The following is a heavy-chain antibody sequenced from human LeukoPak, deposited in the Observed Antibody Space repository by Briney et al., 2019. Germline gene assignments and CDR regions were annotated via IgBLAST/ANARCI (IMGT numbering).Heavy chain of an antibody. CDR2: ISAYNGNT. V-gene: IGHV1-18*01. D-gene: IGHD2-2*01. Sequence: ASVKVSCKASGYTFTSYGISWVRQAPGQGLEWMGWISAYNGNTNYAQKLQGRVTMTTDTSTSTAYMELRSLRSDDTAVYYCASYGLPVVPAGDDAFDIWGQGTMVTVSS. J-gene: IGHJ3*02. CDR1: GYTFTSYG. CDR3: ASYGLPVVPAGDDAFDI.